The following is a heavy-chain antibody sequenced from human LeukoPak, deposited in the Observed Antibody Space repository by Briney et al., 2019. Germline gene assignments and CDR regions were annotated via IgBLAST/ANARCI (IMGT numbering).Heavy chain of an antibody. CDR1: GVSISTHY. Sequence: SETLSLTCSVSGVSISTHYWTWIRQPAGKGLEWIGRMYIGGTRNYNPSLKSRVTMSIDTSKNQFSLKLSSVTAADTAVYYCARDLPRENSYAYGFWFDPWGQGTLVTVSS. CDR2: MYIGGTR. CDR3: ARDLPRENSYAYGFWFDP. D-gene: IGHD3-16*01. J-gene: IGHJ5*02. V-gene: IGHV4-4*07.